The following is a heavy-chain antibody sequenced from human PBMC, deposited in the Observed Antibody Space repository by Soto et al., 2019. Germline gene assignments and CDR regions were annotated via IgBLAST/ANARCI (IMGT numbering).Heavy chain of an antibody. D-gene: IGHD6-25*01. J-gene: IGHJ6*02. CDR2: IYYSGST. Sequence: QVQLQESGPGLVNPSETLSLTCTVSGDSIRNYYWNWIRLTPGKGLEWIGYIYYSGSTSYNPSLESRVTIFIDTSKTHFSLKLSSVTAADSAVYFCARGSSDRILPVEVWGRGTTVTVSS. V-gene: IGHV4-59*01. CDR1: GDSIRNYY. CDR3: ARGSSDRILPVEV.